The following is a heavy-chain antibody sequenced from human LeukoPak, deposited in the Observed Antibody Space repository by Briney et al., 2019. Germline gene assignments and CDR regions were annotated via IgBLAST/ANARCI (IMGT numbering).Heavy chain of an antibody. CDR1: GFTFSSYS. CDR3: ARVPTTVTEYYYYYYMDV. V-gene: IGHV3-21*01. J-gene: IGHJ6*03. CDR2: ISSSSSYI. D-gene: IGHD4-17*01. Sequence: GGSLRLSCAASGFTFSSYSMNWVRQAPGKGLEWVSSISSSSSYIYYADSVKGRFTISRDNAKNSLYLQMNGLRAEDTAVYYCARVPTTVTEYYYYYYMDVWGKGPRSPSP.